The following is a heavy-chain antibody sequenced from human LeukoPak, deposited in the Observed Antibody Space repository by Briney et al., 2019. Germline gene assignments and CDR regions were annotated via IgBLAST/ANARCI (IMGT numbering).Heavy chain of an antibody. V-gene: IGHV4-59*08. Sequence: SETLSLTCTVSGGSISSYYWSWIRQPPGKGLEWIGYIYYSGSTNYNPSLKSRVTISVDTSKNQFSLKLSSVTAADTAVYYCARPRALYWFDPWGQGTLVTVSS. CDR3: ARPRALYWFDP. J-gene: IGHJ5*02. CDR2: IYYSGST. CDR1: GGSISSYY.